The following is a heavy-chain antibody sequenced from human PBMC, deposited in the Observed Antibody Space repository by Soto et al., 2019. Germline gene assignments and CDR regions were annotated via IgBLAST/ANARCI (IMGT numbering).Heavy chain of an antibody. CDR1: GHRFTTYW. CDR2: INPTDSET. Sequence: GGSVKIACKTSGHRFTTYWISWVRQMPWKGLEYMGKINPTDSETNYSPSFEGHVTFSVDRSTSTAYVRWNSLKASDTAMYYCSSPTMTSTSFYYAMDVWGQGTTVTVSS. D-gene: IGHD4-17*01. CDR3: SSPTMTSTSFYYAMDV. V-gene: IGHV5-10-1*01. J-gene: IGHJ6*02.